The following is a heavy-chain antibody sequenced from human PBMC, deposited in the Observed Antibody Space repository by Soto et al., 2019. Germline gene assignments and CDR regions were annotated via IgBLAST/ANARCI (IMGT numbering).Heavy chain of an antibody. CDR1: GYSMSTFY. CDR3: ARGRTVRNYADDSSDYFYFFDY. Sequence: SXETLSLTCTVSGYSMSTFYWGWMRQSPGKELDWIGYVYYTGSTNYNPSLKSRVTISVDRSKNQFSLKLTSANAADTAVYYCARGRTVRNYADDSSDYFYFFDYWGQGTQVTVSS. D-gene: IGHD3-22*01. V-gene: IGHV4-59*01. CDR2: VYYTGST. J-gene: IGHJ4*02.